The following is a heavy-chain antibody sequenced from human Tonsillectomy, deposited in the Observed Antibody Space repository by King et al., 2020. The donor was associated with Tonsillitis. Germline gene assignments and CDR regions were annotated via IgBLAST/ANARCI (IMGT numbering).Heavy chain of an antibody. CDR1: GFTFSSYC. J-gene: IGHJ4*02. V-gene: IGHV3-30*18. CDR3: VNVGYGNGGSSYWEVDY. D-gene: IGHD2-15*01. Sequence: VQLVESGGGVVQPGRSLRLSCAASGFTFSSYCMHWVRQAPGKGLEWVAVISYDGSNKNYADSVKGRVTISRDNSKNTLYLQMNSLRAEDTAGYYCVNVGYGNGGSSYWEVDYWGQGTLVTVSS. CDR2: ISYDGSNK.